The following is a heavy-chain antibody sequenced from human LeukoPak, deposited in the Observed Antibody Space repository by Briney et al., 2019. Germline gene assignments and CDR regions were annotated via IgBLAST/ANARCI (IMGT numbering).Heavy chain of an antibody. CDR2: ISAYNGNT. CDR1: GYTFTSYG. V-gene: IGHV1-18*01. CDR3: ARYYYGSGRRNWFNP. Sequence: ASVKVSCKASGYTFTSYGISWVRQAPGQGLEWMGWISAYNGNTNYAQKLQGRVTMTTDTSTSTAYMELRSLRSDDTAVYYCARYYYGSGRRNWFNPWGQGTLVTVSS. J-gene: IGHJ5*02. D-gene: IGHD3-10*01.